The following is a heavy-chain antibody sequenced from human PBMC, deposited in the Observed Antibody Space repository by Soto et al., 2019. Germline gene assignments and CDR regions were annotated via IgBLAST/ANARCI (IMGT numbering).Heavy chain of an antibody. D-gene: IGHD3-3*01. Sequence: SETLSLTCTVSGGSISSYYWSWIRQPPGKGLEWIGYIYYSGSTNYNPSLKSRVTISVDTSKNQFSLKLSSVTAADTAVYYCAGFPYDFWSGYYDHLDAFDIWGQGTMVTVSS. CDR2: IYYSGST. CDR1: GGSISSYY. J-gene: IGHJ3*02. CDR3: AGFPYDFWSGYYDHLDAFDI. V-gene: IGHV4-59*01.